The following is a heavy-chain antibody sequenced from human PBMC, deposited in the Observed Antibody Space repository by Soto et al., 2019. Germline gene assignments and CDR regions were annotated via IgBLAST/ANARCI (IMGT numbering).Heavy chain of an antibody. V-gene: IGHV1-69*12. CDR3: ATSQVIVERGDFYYYGMDV. CDR2: ITAIFGTA. Sequence: QVQLVQSGAEVKKPGSSVKVSCKASGGTFSSYAISWVRQAPGQGLEWMGGITAIFGTANYAQKFQGRVAITADESTSTAYMELSSLRSEDTAVYYCATSQVIVERGDFYYYGMDVWGQGTTVTVSS. CDR1: GGTFSSYA. D-gene: IGHD1-1*01. J-gene: IGHJ6*02.